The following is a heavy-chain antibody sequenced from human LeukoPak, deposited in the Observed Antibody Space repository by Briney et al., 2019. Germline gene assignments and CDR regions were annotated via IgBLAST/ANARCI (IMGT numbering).Heavy chain of an antibody. Sequence: SETLSLTCTVSGGSISSYYWSWIRQAAGKGLEWIGRIYSSGSTNYNPSLKSRVTMSVDTSKNQFSLKLRSVTAADTAVYYCAREVRSSCDSLDYWGQGTLVTVSS. V-gene: IGHV4-4*07. D-gene: IGHD6-13*01. CDR2: IYSSGST. J-gene: IGHJ4*02. CDR3: AREVRSSCDSLDY. CDR1: GGSISSYY.